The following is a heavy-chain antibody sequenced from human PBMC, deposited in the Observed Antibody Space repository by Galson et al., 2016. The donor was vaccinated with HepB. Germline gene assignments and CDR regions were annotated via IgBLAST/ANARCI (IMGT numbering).Heavy chain of an antibody. J-gene: IGHJ4*02. D-gene: IGHD1-26*01. CDR2: ISPDGGTT. CDR3: ARGERGSYNSGYFDY. V-gene: IGHV3-74*01. CDR1: GFTFDYHW. Sequence: LRLSCAASGFTFDYHWMHWVRQAPGKGLVWVSRISPDGGTTNYADSAKGRFTISRDNAKNSLYLQMNSLRDEDTAVYYCARGERGSYNSGYFDYWGQGNLVTVSS.